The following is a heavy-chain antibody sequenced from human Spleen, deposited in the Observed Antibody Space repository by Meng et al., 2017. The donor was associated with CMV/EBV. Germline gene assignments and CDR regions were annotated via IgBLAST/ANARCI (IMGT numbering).Heavy chain of an antibody. V-gene: IGHV3-20*04. CDR2: INWNGGST. CDR3: ATEGAAVAGSGDAFDI. Sequence: GESLKISCAASGFTFDDYGMSWVRQAPGKGLEWVSGINWNGGSTGYADSVKGRFTISRDNAKNTLYLQMNSLRAEDTAIYYCATEGAAVAGSGDAFDIWGQGTMVTVSS. D-gene: IGHD6-19*01. J-gene: IGHJ3*02. CDR1: GFTFDDYG.